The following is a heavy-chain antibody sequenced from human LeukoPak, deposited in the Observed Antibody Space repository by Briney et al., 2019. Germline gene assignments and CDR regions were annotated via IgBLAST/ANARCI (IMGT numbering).Heavy chain of an antibody. J-gene: IGHJ4*02. CDR1: GGSIRNYY. CDR3: ARDPKHTSMVCYFDY. Sequence: TATLSLTCTVSGGSIRNYYWSWVRQPPGKGLEWVGNIYISGSTNYNPSLKSRVTISVDTSKNQFSLKLSSVTAADTAVYYCARDPKHTSMVCYFDYWGQGTLATVSS. CDR2: IYISGST. V-gene: IGHV4-59*01. D-gene: IGHD5-18*01.